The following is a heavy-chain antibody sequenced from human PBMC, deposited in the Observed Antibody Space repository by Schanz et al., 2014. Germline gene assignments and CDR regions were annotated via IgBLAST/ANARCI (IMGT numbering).Heavy chain of an antibody. CDR2: IWFDGNNK. CDR1: GFTFSAYG. Sequence: VQLVESGGGVVQPGRSLRLSCAASGFTFSAYGMHWVRQAPGKGLEWVAVIWFDGNNKFYADSVKGRFTISRDNSKNTLYLQMNSLRAEDTAIYYCATSYSSSSYFYVMDVWGQGTTVTVSS. CDR3: ATSYSSSSYFYVMDV. J-gene: IGHJ6*02. D-gene: IGHD6-6*01. V-gene: IGHV3-33*01.